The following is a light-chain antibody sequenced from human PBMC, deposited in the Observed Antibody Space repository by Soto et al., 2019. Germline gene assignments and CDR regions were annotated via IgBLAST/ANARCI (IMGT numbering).Light chain of an antibody. V-gene: IGKV3-15*01. Sequence: EIVMTQSPVTLSVSPGERATLSCRASQSVSSNLAWYQQKPGQAPRILMYGASTRATGIPARFSGSGSGTEFTLTISSLQSEDFAVYYCQQHNNWPLTFGGGTKVEIK. CDR3: QQHNNWPLT. CDR1: QSVSSN. CDR2: GAS. J-gene: IGKJ4*01.